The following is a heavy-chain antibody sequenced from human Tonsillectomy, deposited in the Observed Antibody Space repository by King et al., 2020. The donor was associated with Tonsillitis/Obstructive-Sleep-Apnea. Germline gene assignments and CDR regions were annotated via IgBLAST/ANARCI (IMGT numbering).Heavy chain of an antibody. V-gene: IGHV3-7*01. CDR2: LNQDGGVK. J-gene: IGHJ4*02. D-gene: IGHD1-14*01. CDR1: GFTFSTYW. CDR3: ARLRDSGTTYDF. Sequence: VQLVESGGDLVQPGGSLRLSCAASGFTFSTYWMRWVRQAPGKGLEWVATLNQDGGVKHYVDSLKGRFTVSRDNAENSLYLQMNSLRVDDTAVYYCARLRDSGTTYDFWGQGALVTVSS.